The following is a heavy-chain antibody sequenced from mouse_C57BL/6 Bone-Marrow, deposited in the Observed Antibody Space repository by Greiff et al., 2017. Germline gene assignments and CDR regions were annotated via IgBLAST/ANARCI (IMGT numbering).Heavy chain of an antibody. D-gene: IGHD3-2*02. V-gene: IGHV1-55*01. CDR3: GSSGLFSWSFDV. CDR1: GYTFTSYW. CDR2: IYPGSGST. J-gene: IGHJ1*03. Sequence: QVQLQQPGAELVKPGASVKMSCKASGYTFTSYWITWVKQRPGQGLEWIGDIYPGSGSTNYNEKFKSKATLTVDTSSSTAYMQLSSLTSEDSAVYYWGSSGLFSWSFDVWGTGTTVTVSS.